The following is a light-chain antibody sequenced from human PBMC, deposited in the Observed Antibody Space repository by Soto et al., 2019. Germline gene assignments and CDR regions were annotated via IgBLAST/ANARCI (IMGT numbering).Light chain of an antibody. CDR1: QSVSSN. J-gene: IGKJ1*01. V-gene: IGKV3-15*01. Sequence: EIVMTQSPAPLSVSPGERATLSCRASQSVSSNLAWYQQKPGQAPRLLIYDTSTRATGISARFSGSGSGTDFTLTISGLQSEDFAVYYCQQYNNWPPSWTFGQGTKVDIK. CDR3: QQYNNWPPSWT. CDR2: DTS.